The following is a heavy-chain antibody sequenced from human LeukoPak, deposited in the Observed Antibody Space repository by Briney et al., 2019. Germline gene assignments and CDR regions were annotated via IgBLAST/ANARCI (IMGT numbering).Heavy chain of an antibody. Sequence: PGGSLRLSCAASGFTFSSYAMSWVRQAPGKGLEWVSSISGSDGNTYYAASVKGRFTVSRDNSKNTLYLQMNSLRAEDTAVYYCARDQGRFLQWPHDYWGQGTLVTVSS. V-gene: IGHV3-23*01. D-gene: IGHD3-3*01. J-gene: IGHJ4*02. CDR2: ISGSDGNT. CDR1: GFTFSSYA. CDR3: ARDQGRFLQWPHDY.